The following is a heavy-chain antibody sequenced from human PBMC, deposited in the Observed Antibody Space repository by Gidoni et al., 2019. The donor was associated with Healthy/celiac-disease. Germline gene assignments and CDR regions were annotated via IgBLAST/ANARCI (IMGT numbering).Heavy chain of an antibody. J-gene: IGHJ6*02. CDR3: AKDSPRRRYYYYGMDV. CDR1: GFTFDDYA. Sequence: EVQLVESGGVVVQPGGSLRLSCAASGFTFDDYAMHWVRQAPGKGLEWVSLISWDGGSTYYADSVKGRFTISRDNSKNSLYLQMNSLRAEDTALYYCAKDSPRRRYYYYGMDVWGQGTTVTVSS. D-gene: IGHD6-6*01. CDR2: ISWDGGST. V-gene: IGHV3-43D*04.